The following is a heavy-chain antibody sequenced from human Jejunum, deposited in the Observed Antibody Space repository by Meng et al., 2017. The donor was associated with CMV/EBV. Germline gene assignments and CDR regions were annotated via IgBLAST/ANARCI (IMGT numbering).Heavy chain of an antibody. D-gene: IGHD2-2*02. CDR3: ARDRYCTGTSCHRSFDY. CDR2: ISYDGSDQ. V-gene: IGHV3-30-3*01. J-gene: IGHJ4*02. CDR1: FVFRSYA. Sequence: FVFRSYAMHWVRQAPGKGLDWVAVISYDGSDQDIADSVKGRFTVSRDNSKNSLYLQMNNLGPEDTAVYYCARDRYCTGTSCHRSFDYWGQGALVTVSS.